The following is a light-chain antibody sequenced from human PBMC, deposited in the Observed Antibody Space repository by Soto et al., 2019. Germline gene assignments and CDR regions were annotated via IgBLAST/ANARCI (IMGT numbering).Light chain of an antibody. Sequence: QSALTQPASVSGSPGQSITISCTGTSSDVGYYNLVSWYQQHPGKAPKLMIYEVSKRPSGFSNRFSGSKSGNTASLTISGLQAEDEADYDCCAYAGSSTHYVFGTGTKLTVL. J-gene: IGLJ1*01. CDR3: CAYAGSSTHYV. CDR1: SSDVGYYNL. CDR2: EVS. V-gene: IGLV2-23*02.